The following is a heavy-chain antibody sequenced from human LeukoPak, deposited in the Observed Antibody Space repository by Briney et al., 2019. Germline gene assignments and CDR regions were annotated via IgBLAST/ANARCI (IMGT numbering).Heavy chain of an antibody. CDR1: GFTFSSYS. J-gene: IGHJ4*02. CDR2: IKQDGSEK. V-gene: IGHV3-7*04. Sequence: GGSLRLSCAASGFTFSSYSMNWVRQAPGKGLEWVANIKQDGSEKSYVDSVKGRFTISRDNAKNSLCLQMNSLRVEDTAVYYCARGLRGIPGIDSWGQGTLVTVSS. D-gene: IGHD1-26*01. CDR3: ARGLRGIPGIDS.